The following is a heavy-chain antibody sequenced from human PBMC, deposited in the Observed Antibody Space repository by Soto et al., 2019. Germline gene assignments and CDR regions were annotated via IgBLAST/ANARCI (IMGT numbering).Heavy chain of an antibody. D-gene: IGHD1-1*01. V-gene: IGHV4-30-2*06. CDR2: IYHSGST. CDR1: GGSINSGRSS. Sequence: PSETLSQTCSVSGGSINSGRSSWNWIRPSPGKGLEWIAYIYHSGSTYYNPSLKSRVTSSVDRSENQFSLKLTSVTAADTAVYYCVRESTTSGPNWFDTWGPGILVTVSS. J-gene: IGHJ5*02. CDR3: VRESTTSGPNWFDT.